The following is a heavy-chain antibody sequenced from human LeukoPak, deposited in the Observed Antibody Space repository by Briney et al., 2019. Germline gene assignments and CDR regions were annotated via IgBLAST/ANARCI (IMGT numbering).Heavy chain of an antibody. CDR3: AGDSSGYFMN. D-gene: IGHD3-22*01. V-gene: IGHV4-31*11. J-gene: IGHJ4*02. CDR1: GGSFSGYY. CDR2: IYYSGST. Sequence: SETQSLTCAVYGGSFSGYYWSWIRQHPGKGLEWIGYIYYSGSTYYNPSLKSRVTISVDTSKNQFSLKLSSVTAADTAVYYCAGDSSGYFMNWGQGTLVTVSS.